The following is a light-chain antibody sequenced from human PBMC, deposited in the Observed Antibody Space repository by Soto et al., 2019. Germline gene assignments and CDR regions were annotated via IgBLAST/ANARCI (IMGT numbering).Light chain of an antibody. J-gene: IGLJ1*01. CDR3: SSYATSGTPYV. CDR1: SSDIGGHNY. V-gene: IGLV2-14*01. CDR2: DVS. Sequence: ALTQPASVSGSPGQSITISCTGSSSDIGGHNYVSWYQQHPGKAPKLMIFDVSSRPSGVSNRFSGSKSGNTASLTISGLQAEDEADYYCSSYATSGTPYVFATGTKLTVL.